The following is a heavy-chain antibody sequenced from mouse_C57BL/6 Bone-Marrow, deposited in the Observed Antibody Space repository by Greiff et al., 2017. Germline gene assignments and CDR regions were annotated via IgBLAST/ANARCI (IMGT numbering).Heavy chain of an antibody. Sequence: VKLQESGPELVKPGASVKISCKASGYTFTDYYINWVKQRPGQGLEWIGWIFPGSGSTYYNEKFKGKATLTVDKSSSTAYMLLSSLTSEDSAVYFCARDLYGNYGGYFYYAMDYWGQGTSVTVSS. CDR1: GYTFTDYY. CDR3: ARDLYGNYGGYFYYAMDY. CDR2: IFPGSGST. J-gene: IGHJ4*01. V-gene: IGHV1-75*01. D-gene: IGHD2-10*02.